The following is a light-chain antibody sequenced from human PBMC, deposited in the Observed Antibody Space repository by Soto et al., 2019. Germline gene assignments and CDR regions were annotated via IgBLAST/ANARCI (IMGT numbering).Light chain of an antibody. V-gene: IGKV1-39*01. CDR3: QQSSDSLYT. CDR1: QNINTS. Sequence: DIQMIQSPSFLSASVGDRVTITCRAGQNINTSLNWYYQNLGRAPKLLIYAASSLQTGVPSRFIGSGSGTDFTLTISGLQPEDFATYYCQQSSDSLYTFGQGTKLQIK. CDR2: AAS. J-gene: IGKJ2*01.